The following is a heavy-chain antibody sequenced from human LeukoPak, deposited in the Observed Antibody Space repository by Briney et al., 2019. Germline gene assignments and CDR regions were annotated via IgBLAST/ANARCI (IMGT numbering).Heavy chain of an antibody. D-gene: IGHD3-10*01. CDR1: GYSISTGYY. V-gene: IGHV4-38-2*02. J-gene: IGHJ6*03. Sequence: SETLSLTCTVSGYSISTGYYWDWIRQPPGKGLEWIGTFYHGGSTYYNPSLKSRVTISVDTSKNQFSLKLSSVTAADTAVYYCARGYGSGSNYYYYYYYMDVWGKGTTVTISS. CDR3: ARGYGSGSNYYYYYYYMDV. CDR2: FYHGGST.